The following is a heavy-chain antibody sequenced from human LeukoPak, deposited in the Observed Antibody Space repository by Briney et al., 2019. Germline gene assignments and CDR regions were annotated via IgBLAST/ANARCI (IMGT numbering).Heavy chain of an antibody. CDR3: ARDNSVGDYAWWFDP. D-gene: IGHD1-26*01. CDR2: IKQDGSEK. J-gene: IGHJ5*02. CDR1: GFTFSNYW. V-gene: IGHV3-7*03. Sequence: GGSLRLSCVASGFTFSNYWMSWVRQAPGKGLEWVANIKQDGSEKYYVDSVKGRFTISRDNAKKSLYLQMNSLRAEDTAVYYCARDNSVGDYAWWFDPWGQGTLVTVSS.